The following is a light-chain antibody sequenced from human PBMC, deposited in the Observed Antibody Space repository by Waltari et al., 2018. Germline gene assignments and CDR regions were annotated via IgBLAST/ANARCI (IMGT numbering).Light chain of an antibody. CDR1: QDIRDD. CDR2: VAS. V-gene: IGKV1-6*01. J-gene: IGKJ4*01. Sequence: AIQVTQSPSSLSASVGDSIPISCRASQDIRDDLGWYQQKPGKAPKLLMYVASSLHSGVPSRFSGSGSGTDFTLTINSLQPEDFATYYCLQHYTYPFTFGGGTKVEIK. CDR3: LQHYTYPFT.